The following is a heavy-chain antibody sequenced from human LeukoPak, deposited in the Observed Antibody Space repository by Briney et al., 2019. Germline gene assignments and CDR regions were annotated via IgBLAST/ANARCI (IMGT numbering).Heavy chain of an antibody. D-gene: IGHD2-15*01. Sequence: ASVKVSCKASGYTFTSYGISWVRQAPGQGLEWMGIINPSGGSTNYTQKFQGRVTMTRDMSTSTVYMELSSLRSEDTAVYYCARDKPVVVAATQYPDAFDIWGQGTMVTVSS. V-gene: IGHV1-46*01. CDR2: INPSGGST. J-gene: IGHJ3*02. CDR1: GYTFTSYG. CDR3: ARDKPVVVAATQYPDAFDI.